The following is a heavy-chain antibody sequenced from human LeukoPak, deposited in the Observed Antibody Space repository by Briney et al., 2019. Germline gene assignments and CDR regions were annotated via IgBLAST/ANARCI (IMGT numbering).Heavy chain of an antibody. CDR2: ITGSGGST. CDR3: TGGGWSTDAFDI. CDR1: GFTFSNYA. D-gene: IGHD6-19*01. V-gene: IGHV3-23*01. Sequence: GGSLRLSCAASGFTFSNYAMSWVRQAPGKGLEGVSGITGSGGSTNYADSVKGRFTISRDNSKNTLYLQMSSLRAEDTAVYYCTGGGWSTDAFDIWGQGTMVTVSS. J-gene: IGHJ3*02.